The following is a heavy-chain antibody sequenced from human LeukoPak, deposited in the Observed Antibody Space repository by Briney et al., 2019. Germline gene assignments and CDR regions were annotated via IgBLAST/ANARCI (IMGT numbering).Heavy chain of an antibody. CDR1: GFTFSSYS. V-gene: IGHV3-48*02. J-gene: IGHJ6*02. CDR2: IESSSSPK. CDR3: VRAGCNGICPNFYSYYGMDV. D-gene: IGHD2-8*01. Sequence: GGSLRLSCAASGFTFSSYSMHWVRRAPGKGLERISYIESSSSPKYYAGSVNGRFTISRDNAKNSLYLQMNSLRDEDTAVYYCVRAGCNGICPNFYSYYGMDVWGQGTTVTVSS.